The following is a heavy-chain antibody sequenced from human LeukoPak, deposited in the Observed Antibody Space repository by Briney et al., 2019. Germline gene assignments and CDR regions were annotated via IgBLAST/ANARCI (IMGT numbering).Heavy chain of an antibody. V-gene: IGHV4-4*07. CDR3: ARDRARVYAIFRGFDP. CDR1: GGSISSYY. D-gene: IGHD2-8*01. CDR2: IYTSGST. J-gene: IGHJ5*02. Sequence: SETLSLTCTVSGGSISSYYWSWIRQPAGKGLEWIGRIYTSGSTNYNPSLKSRVTMSVDTSKNQFSLKLSSVTAADTAVYYCARDRARVYAIFRGFDPWGQGTLVTVPS.